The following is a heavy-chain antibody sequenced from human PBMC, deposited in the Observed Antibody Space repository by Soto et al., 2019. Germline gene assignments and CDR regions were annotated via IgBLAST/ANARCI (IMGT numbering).Heavy chain of an antibody. J-gene: IGHJ4*02. CDR2: INPSGGST. V-gene: IGHV1-46*03. D-gene: IGHD6-13*01. CDR3: ARGTQFRSSYRNDY. Sequence: GGPVEVSRKGSGYTLTRLSMHWGRQAPGQGLEWMGIINPSGGSTSYAQKFQGRITMTRDTSTSTVYMELSSLGSEDTAVYYCARGTQFRSSYRNDYWGQGTLVTVSS. CDR1: GYTLTRLS.